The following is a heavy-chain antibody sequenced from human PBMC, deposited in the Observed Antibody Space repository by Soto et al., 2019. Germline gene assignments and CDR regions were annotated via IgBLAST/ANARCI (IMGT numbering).Heavy chain of an antibody. J-gene: IGHJ4*02. V-gene: IGHV1-18*01. CDR3: ARDDPLGYSSGWDLDY. CDR2: ISAYNGNT. D-gene: IGHD6-19*01. Sequence: ASVKVSCKASGYTFTSYGINWARQAPGQGLEWMGWISAYNGNTNYAQKLQGRVTMTTDTSTSTAYMELRSLRSDDTAVYYCARDDPLGYSSGWDLDYWGQGTLVTVSS. CDR1: GYTFTSYG.